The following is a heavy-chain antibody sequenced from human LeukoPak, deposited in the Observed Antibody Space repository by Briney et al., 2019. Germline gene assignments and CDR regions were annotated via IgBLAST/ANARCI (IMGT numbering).Heavy chain of an antibody. CDR1: GYTFSAYY. D-gene: IGHD1-26*01. J-gene: IGHJ4*02. CDR3: ARIGISGSYWDFDQ. Sequence: GASVKVSCKASGYTFSAYYLHWVRQAPGQGLEWMGWIDPDSGGTKYAQNFQGRVAMTRDTSISTAYMELSSLRSADTAMYYCARIGISGSYWDFDQWGQGTLVTVSS. V-gene: IGHV1-2*02. CDR2: IDPDSGGT.